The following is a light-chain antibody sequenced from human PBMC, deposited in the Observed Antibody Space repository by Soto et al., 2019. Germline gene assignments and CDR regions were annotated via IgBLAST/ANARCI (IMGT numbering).Light chain of an antibody. CDR1: PSISSW. Sequence: EIQITQSSATLSASVGERVNITCRARPSISSWLAWYQQKPGKVPKLLIDDASSLESGVPSRFSGSGSGTEFTLTISSLQPDDFATYYCQQYNTYPWTFGQGTKVEIK. V-gene: IGKV1-5*01. CDR2: DAS. J-gene: IGKJ1*01. CDR3: QQYNTYPWT.